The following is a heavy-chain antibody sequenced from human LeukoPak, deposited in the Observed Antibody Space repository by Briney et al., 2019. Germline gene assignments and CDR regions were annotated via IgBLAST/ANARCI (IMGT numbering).Heavy chain of an antibody. Sequence: GGSLRLSCAASEFTFSSYEMNWVRQAPGKGLEWVSYISGSGNTIYYADSVKGRFTISRDNAKNSLYLQMNSLRAEDTAAYYCARIPDYYYDSSGYVAWGQGTLVTVSS. CDR2: ISGSGNTI. V-gene: IGHV3-48*03. CDR3: ARIPDYYYDSSGYVA. CDR1: EFTFSSYE. D-gene: IGHD3-22*01. J-gene: IGHJ5*02.